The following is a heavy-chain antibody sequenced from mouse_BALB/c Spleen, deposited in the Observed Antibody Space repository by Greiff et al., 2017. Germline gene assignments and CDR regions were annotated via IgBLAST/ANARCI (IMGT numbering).Heavy chain of an antibody. CDR2: INPSTGYT. D-gene: IGHD1-1*01. Sequence: QVQLQQPGAELVRPGASVKMSCKASGYTFTSYWMHWVKQRPGQGLEWIGYINPSTGYTEYNQKFKDKATLTADKSSSTAYMQLSSLTSEDSAVYYCARRDYGSSYVNYWGQGTTLTVSS. J-gene: IGHJ2*01. CDR3: ARRDYGSSYVNY. CDR1: GYTFTSYW. V-gene: IGHV1-4*01.